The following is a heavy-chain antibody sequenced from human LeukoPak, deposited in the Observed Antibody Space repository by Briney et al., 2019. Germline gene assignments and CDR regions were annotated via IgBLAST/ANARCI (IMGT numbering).Heavy chain of an antibody. D-gene: IGHD1-26*01. V-gene: IGHV4-39*07. J-gene: IGHJ4*02. CDR1: GGSISSSSYY. CDR2: IYYSGST. Sequence: SETLSLTCTVSGGSISSSSYYWGWIRQPPGKGLEWIGSIYYSGSTYYNPSLKSRVTISVDTSKNQFSLKLSSVTAEDTALYYCARDYFGSPSALDYWGQGTLVTVSS. CDR3: ARDYFGSPSALDY.